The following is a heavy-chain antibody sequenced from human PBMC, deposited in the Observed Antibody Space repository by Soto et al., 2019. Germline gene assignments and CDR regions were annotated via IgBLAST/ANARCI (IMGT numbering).Heavy chain of an antibody. D-gene: IGHD1-1*01. CDR3: AKDTGTGAFDI. CDR1: GFTFSSYG. V-gene: IGHV3-30*18. J-gene: IGHJ3*02. Sequence: QVQLVESGGGVVQPGRSVRLSCSASGFTFSSYGMHWVRQAPGRGLEWVAVLSYDGRYKYYADSMKGRFTISRDNSKNTLVLHMSSLRAEDTAVYYCAKDTGTGAFDIWGQGTMVTVSS. CDR2: LSYDGRYK.